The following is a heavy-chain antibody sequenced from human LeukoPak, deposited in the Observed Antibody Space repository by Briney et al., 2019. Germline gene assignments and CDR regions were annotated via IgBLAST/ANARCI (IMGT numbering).Heavy chain of an antibody. CDR1: RLTFSDYY. D-gene: IGHD3-10*01. J-gene: IGHJ4*02. Sequence: PGGSLRLSCAASRLTFSDYYMSWIRQAPGKGLEWVSYISSSGSIIHYADSVKGRFTISRDNAKNSLYLQMNSLRAEDTAVYYCARAQYYYGSGSYDYFDYWGQGTLVTVSS. CDR2: ISSSGSII. V-gene: IGHV3-11*04. CDR3: ARAQYYYGSGSYDYFDY.